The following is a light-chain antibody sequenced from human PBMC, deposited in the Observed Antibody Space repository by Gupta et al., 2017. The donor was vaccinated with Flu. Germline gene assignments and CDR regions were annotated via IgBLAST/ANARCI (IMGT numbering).Light chain of an antibody. CDR2: DVN. CDR1: SSDVGGYDY. CDR3: SSYAGTYTRYV. V-gene: IGLV2-11*01. J-gene: IGLJ1*01. Sequence: SSDVGGYDYVSWYQHHPGKAPKLIIYDVNKRPSGVPDRFSGSKSGNTASLTISGLQAEDEADYYCSSYAGTYTRYVFGTGTEITVL.